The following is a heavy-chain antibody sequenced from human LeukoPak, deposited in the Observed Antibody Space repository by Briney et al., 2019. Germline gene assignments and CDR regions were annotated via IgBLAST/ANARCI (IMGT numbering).Heavy chain of an antibody. D-gene: IGHD3-10*01. CDR3: ARVFGLRITMVRGGGVDY. J-gene: IGHJ4*02. CDR2: INHSGST. Sequence: SETLSLTCAVYGGSFSGYYWSWIRQPPGKGLEWIGEINHSGSTNYNPSLKSRVTISVDTSKSQFSLKLSSVTAADTAVYYCARVFGLRITMVRGGGVDYWGQGTLVTVSS. V-gene: IGHV4-34*01. CDR1: GGSFSGYY.